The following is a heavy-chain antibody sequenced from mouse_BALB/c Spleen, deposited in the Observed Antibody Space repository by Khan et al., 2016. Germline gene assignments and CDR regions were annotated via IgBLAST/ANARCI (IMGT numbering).Heavy chain of an antibody. Sequence: EVQLQESGPGLVKPSQSLSLTCTVTGYSITSDYAWNWIRQFPGNKLEWMGYLRYSGSTTYNPSLKSRISITPDTSKNQFFLQLYSVTTEDTATYYCTRAPTATRYFDVWGAGTTVTVSS. V-gene: IGHV3-2*02. J-gene: IGHJ1*01. CDR2: LRYSGST. CDR3: TRAPTATRYFDV. D-gene: IGHD1-2*01. CDR1: GYSITSDYA.